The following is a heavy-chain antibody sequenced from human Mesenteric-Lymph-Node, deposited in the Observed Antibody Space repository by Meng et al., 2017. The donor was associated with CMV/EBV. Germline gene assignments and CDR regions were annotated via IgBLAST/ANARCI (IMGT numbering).Heavy chain of an antibody. J-gene: IGHJ4*02. V-gene: IGHV3-30*12. CDR1: GFTFSSYG. CDR2: ISYDGNDK. Sequence: GESLKISCAASGFTFSSYGMHWVRQAPGKGLEWVAVISYDGNDKYHADSVKGRFTISRDNAKNSLYLQMNSLRAEDTAVYYCARAKPPPWGQGTLVTVSS. CDR3: ARAKPPP.